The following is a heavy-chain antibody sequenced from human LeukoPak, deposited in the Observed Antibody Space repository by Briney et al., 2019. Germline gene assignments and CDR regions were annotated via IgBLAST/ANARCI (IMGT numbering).Heavy chain of an antibody. Sequence: SETLSLTCAVSGASISSPNWWSWVRQPPGKGLEWIGEIYHSGSTNYNPSLESRATISVDKSKNQFSLKLNSVTAADTAVYYCARAPYTIFGVSNWFDPWGQGTLVTVSS. J-gene: IGHJ5*02. V-gene: IGHV4-4*02. CDR2: IYHSGST. CDR3: ARAPYTIFGVSNWFDP. CDR1: GASISSPNW. D-gene: IGHD3-3*01.